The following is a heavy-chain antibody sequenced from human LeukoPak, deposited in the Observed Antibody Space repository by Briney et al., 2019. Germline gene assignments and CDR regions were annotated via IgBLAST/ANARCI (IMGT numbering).Heavy chain of an antibody. CDR2: INPNSGGT. J-gene: IGHJ4*02. CDR3: ARGPVYSYGYCDADY. D-gene: IGHD5-18*01. V-gene: IGHV1-2*02. CDR1: GYTFTGYY. Sequence: ASVKVSCKASGYTFTGYYMHWVRQAPGQGLEWMGWINPNSGGTNYALKFQGRVTMTRDTSISTAYMELSRLRSDDTAVYYCARGPVYSYGYCDADYWGQGTLVTVSS.